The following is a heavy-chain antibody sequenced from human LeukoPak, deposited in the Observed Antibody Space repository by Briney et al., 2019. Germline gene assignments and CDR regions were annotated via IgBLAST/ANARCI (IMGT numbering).Heavy chain of an antibody. CDR2: IYTSGST. CDR1: GGPISSYY. V-gene: IGHV4-4*07. D-gene: IGHD6-19*01. J-gene: IGHJ4*02. Sequence: SETLSLTCTVSGGPISSYYWSWIRRPAGKGLEWIGRIYTSGSTNYNPSLKSRVTMSVDTSKNQFSLKLSSVTAADTAVYYCARVFSSGWYLDYWGQGTLVTVSS. CDR3: ARVFSSGWYLDY.